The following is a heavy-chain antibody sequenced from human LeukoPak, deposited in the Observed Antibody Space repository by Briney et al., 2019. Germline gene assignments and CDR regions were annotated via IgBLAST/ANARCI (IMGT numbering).Heavy chain of an antibody. J-gene: IGHJ4*02. CDR3: ARARRIAVAGPGDY. V-gene: IGHV1-2*02. Sequence: ASVKVSCKASGYTFTGYYMHWVRRAPGQGLEWTGWINPNSGGTNYAQKFQGRVTMTRDTSISTAYMELSRLRSDDTAGYYCARARRIAVAGPGDYWGQGTLVTVSS. CDR2: INPNSGGT. CDR1: GYTFTGYY. D-gene: IGHD6-19*01.